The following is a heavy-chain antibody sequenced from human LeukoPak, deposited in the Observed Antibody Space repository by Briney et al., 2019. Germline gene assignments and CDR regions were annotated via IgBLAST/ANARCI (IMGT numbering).Heavy chain of an antibody. D-gene: IGHD6-13*01. Sequence: ASVKVSCKASGYTFTAYYMHWVRQAPGQGLEWMGWINPNSGDTKYAQKFQGRVTMTRDTSISTAYMELSRLRSDDTAVYYCARVGEYSSSWYNSLFRDYYYYYMDVWGKGTTVTVSS. CDR1: GYTFTAYY. J-gene: IGHJ6*03. CDR3: ARVGEYSSSWYNSLFRDYYYYYMDV. V-gene: IGHV1-2*02. CDR2: INPNSGDT.